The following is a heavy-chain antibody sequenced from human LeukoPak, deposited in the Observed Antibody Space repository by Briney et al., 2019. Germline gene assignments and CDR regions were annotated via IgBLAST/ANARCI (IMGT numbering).Heavy chain of an antibody. D-gene: IGHD2-2*01. CDR3: ARVLYQLLPSGFDP. J-gene: IGHJ5*02. CDR2: ISDDGST. Sequence: SETLSLNCTVSGDSISTNYWTWIRLPPGKGLEWIGFISDDGSTQYNPSLKSRVTMSVDTSKTQFSLKLSSATAADTAVYYCARVLYQLLPSGFDPWGQGTLVTVSS. CDR1: GDSISTNY. V-gene: IGHV4-59*01.